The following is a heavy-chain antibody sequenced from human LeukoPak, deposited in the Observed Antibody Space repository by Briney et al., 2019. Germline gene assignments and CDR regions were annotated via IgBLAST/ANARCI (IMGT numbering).Heavy chain of an antibody. CDR3: ARHDCSSTSCYLVTGTTFNY. D-gene: IGHD2-2*01. Sequence: SETLSLTCAVSGYSISSGYYWGWIRQPPEKGLEWIGSIYHSGSTYYNPSLKSRVTISVDTSKNQFSLKLSSVTAADTAVYYCARHDCSSTSCYLVTGTTFNYWGQGTLVTVSS. CDR1: GYSISSGYY. J-gene: IGHJ4*02. V-gene: IGHV4-38-2*01. CDR2: IYHSGST.